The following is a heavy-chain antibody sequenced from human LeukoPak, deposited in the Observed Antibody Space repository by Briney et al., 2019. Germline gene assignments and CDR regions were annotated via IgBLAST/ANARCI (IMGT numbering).Heavy chain of an antibody. D-gene: IGHD4-17*01. CDR3: AREGTTTVTKNFDY. CDR2: IQFSGGTT. Sequence: ASVKVSCKASEYGFTNYYIHWARQAPGQGLEWMGAIQFSGGTTTYAQKFQVRVTMTRDTSTNTVYMELNSLRFDDTAVYYCAREGTTTVTKNFDYWGQGTLVTVSS. CDR1: EYGFTNYY. J-gene: IGHJ4*02. V-gene: IGHV1-46*01.